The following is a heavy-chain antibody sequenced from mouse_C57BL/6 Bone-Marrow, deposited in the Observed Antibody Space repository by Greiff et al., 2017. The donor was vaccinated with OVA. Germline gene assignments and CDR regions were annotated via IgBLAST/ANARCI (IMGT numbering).Heavy chain of an antibody. CDR3: ARIGTERYYAMDY. J-gene: IGHJ4*01. CDR1: GYTFTSYW. D-gene: IGHD4-1*01. V-gene: IGHV1-72*01. CDR2: IDPNSGGT. Sequence: QVQLQQSGAELVKPGASVKLSCKASGYTFTSYWLHWVKQRHGRGLEWIGRIDPNSGGTKYNEKFKSKATLTVDKPSSTAYMQLSSLTSEASAVYCCARIGTERYYAMDYWGQGTSVTVSS.